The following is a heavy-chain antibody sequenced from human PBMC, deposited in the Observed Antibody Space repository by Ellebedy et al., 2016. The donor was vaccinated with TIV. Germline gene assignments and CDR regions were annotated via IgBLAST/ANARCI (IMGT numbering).Heavy chain of an antibody. CDR1: GFTFSSYA. CDR3: ARRRSTLNYYGSWWFDP. Sequence: GESLKISCAASGFTFSSYAMHWVRQAPGKGLEWVAFISYDGSNKYYADSVKGRFTISRDNSKNTLLLLMNSLRPEDTALYYCARRRSTLNYYGSWWFDPWGQGTLVTVSS. V-gene: IGHV3-30*01. CDR2: ISYDGSNK. D-gene: IGHD3-10*01. J-gene: IGHJ5*02.